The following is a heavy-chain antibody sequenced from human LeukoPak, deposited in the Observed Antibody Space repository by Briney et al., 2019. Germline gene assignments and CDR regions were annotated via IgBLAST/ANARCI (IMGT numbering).Heavy chain of an antibody. CDR2: IYHSGST. V-gene: IGHV4-4*02. D-gene: IGHD3-3*01. J-gene: IGHJ5*02. Sequence: GSLRLSCAASGFTFSSYAMSWVRQPPGKGLEWIGEIYHSGSTNYNPSLKSRVTISVDKSKNQFSLKLSSVTAADTAVYYCARADVTEWLLSWGQGTLVTVSS. CDR3: ARADVTEWLLS. CDR1: GFTFSSYAM.